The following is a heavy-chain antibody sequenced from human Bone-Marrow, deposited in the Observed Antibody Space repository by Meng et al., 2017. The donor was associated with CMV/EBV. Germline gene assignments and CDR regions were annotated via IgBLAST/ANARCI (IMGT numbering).Heavy chain of an antibody. J-gene: IGHJ4*02. Sequence: GESLKISCAASGFTVSSNYMSWVRQAPGKGLEWVSVIYSGGSTYYADSVKGRFTISRDNSKNTLYLQMNSLRAEDTAVYYCARDRSGSYYFDYLGQGTLVTVSS. CDR1: GFTVSSNY. CDR3: ARDRSGSYYFDY. CDR2: IYSGGST. V-gene: IGHV3-53*01. D-gene: IGHD1-26*01.